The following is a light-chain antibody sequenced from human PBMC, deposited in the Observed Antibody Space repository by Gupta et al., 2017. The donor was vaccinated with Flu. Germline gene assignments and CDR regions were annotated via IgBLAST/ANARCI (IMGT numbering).Light chain of an antibody. J-gene: IGLJ2*01. Sequence: GKSVTISCTGSSSDGGSYNYVSRDQQPPSKRRKVMINGGSTRPSGVPDRFTGSKSGNTASLTLSGRQAEDEDDYHGASYGANYLFGGGTKLTVL. CDR2: GGS. CDR1: SSDGGSYNY. V-gene: IGLV2-11*01. CDR3: ASYGANYL.